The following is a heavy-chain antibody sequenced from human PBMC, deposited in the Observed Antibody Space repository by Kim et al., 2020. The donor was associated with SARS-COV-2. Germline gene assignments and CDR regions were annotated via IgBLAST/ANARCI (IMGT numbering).Heavy chain of an antibody. D-gene: IGHD3-16*01. CDR3: AKELGPSSSWGFDC. J-gene: IGHJ4*02. Sequence: GGSLRLSCSASGFIFYDYAMHWVRQAPGKGLEWVSGINWNSGPIGYADSVKGRFTISRDNAKNSLYLQMNSLRPEDTAFYYCAKELGPSSSWGFDCWGQGTLVTVS. V-gene: IGHV3-9*01. CDR2: INWNSGPI. CDR1: GFIFYDYA.